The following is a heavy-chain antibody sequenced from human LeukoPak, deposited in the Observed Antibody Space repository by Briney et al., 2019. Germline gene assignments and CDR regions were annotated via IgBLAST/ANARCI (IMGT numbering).Heavy chain of an antibody. J-gene: IGHJ4*02. CDR2: MNPVSGNA. D-gene: IGHD6-13*01. CDR3: ARAPMGAAALY. CDR1: GYTFTGYG. Sequence: ASVKVSCKAFGYTFTGYGISWVRQAPGQGLEWMGWMNPVSGNAGSAQKFQGRVTLTRDTSISTAYMELSSLRSDDTAFYYCARAPMGAAALYWGQGTLVTVSS. V-gene: IGHV1-8*02.